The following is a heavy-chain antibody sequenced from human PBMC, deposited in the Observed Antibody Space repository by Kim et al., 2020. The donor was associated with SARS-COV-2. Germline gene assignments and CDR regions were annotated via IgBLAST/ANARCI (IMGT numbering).Heavy chain of an antibody. Sequence: SVKVSCKASGGTFSSYAISWVRQAPGQGLEWMGRIIPILGIANYAQKFQGRVTITADKSTSTAYMELSSLRSEDTAVYYCARDGPFDGGNSDHYWGQGTLVTVSS. CDR2: IIPILGIA. CDR1: GGTFSSYA. J-gene: IGHJ4*02. D-gene: IGHD2-21*02. V-gene: IGHV1-69*04. CDR3: ARDGPFDGGNSDHY.